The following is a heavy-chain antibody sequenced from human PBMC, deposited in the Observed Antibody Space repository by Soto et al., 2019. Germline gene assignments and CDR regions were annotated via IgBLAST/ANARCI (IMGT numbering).Heavy chain of an antibody. V-gene: IGHV1-69*13. J-gene: IGHJ5*02. CDR3: ARSSGGVFGIIIEGSNWLAP. CDR2: IIPFLTKA. D-gene: IGHD3-16*02. CDR1: GGTFSDYA. Sequence: SVKVSCKASGGTFSDYAIHWVRQAPGEGLEWMGGIIPFLTKANFAQKFQGRVTITADESTSTVYMELAVLRSEDTAVYYCARSSGGVFGIIIEGSNWLAPWGQGSLVTVSS.